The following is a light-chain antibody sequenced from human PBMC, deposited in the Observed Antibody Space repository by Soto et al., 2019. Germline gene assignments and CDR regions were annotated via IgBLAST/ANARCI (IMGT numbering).Light chain of an antibody. CDR2: DAS. CDR1: QSVSSN. CDR3: QQRASWVT. Sequence: EIVMTQSPATLSVSPGERATLSCRASQSVSSNLAWYQQKPGLAPRLLIYDASIRATGIPARFSGSGSETDFTLTISSLEPEDFAVYYCQQRASWVTFGQGTRLEI. J-gene: IGKJ5*01. V-gene: IGKV3-11*01.